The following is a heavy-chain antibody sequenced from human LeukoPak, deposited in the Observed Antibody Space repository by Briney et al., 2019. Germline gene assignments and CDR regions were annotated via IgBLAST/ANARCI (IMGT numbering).Heavy chain of an antibody. CDR2: ISGSAGST. Sequence: GGSLRLACAASGFTFSSYAMSWVRQPPGKGLEWVSGISGSAGSTHYADSVKGRFTISRDNSKNTLYLQMNSLRAEDTAVYYCAKLPGRAADYWGQGTLVTVSS. CDR3: AKLPGRAADY. CDR1: GFTFSSYA. V-gene: IGHV3-23*01. J-gene: IGHJ4*02.